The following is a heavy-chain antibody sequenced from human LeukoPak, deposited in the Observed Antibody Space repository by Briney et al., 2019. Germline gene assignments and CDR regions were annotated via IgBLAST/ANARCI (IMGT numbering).Heavy chain of an antibody. J-gene: IGHJ4*02. CDR3: ARLTDIAVAGMGSFDY. CDR1: SGSISNYY. CDR2: INYSGST. Sequence: SETLSLTCTVSSGSISNYYWSWIRQPPGKGLEWIAYINYSGSTNYNPSLKSRVTISVDTPKNQISLKLSSVTAADTAVYYCARLTDIAVAGMGSFDYWGQGTLVTVSS. V-gene: IGHV4-59*01. D-gene: IGHD6-19*01.